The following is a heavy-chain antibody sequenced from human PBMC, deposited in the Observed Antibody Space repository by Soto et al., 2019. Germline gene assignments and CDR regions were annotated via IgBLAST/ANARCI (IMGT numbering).Heavy chain of an antibody. CDR3: AKENNYYDSSGYYPYDYYYGMDV. V-gene: IGHV3-30*18. CDR2: ISYDGSNK. D-gene: IGHD3-22*01. CDR1: GLTFSSYG. Sequence: GALRRSXAGCGLTFSSYGMQWVRQAPGKGLEWVAVISYDGSNKYYADSVKGRFTISRDNSKNTLYLQMNSLRAEDTAVYYCAKENNYYDSSGYYPYDYYYGMDVWGQGTTVPVSS. J-gene: IGHJ6*02.